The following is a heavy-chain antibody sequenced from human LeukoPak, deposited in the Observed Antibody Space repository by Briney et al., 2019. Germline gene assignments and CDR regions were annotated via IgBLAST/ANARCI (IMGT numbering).Heavy chain of an antibody. CDR1: GFTFNSYW. CDR2: IKQDGSEK. Sequence: PGGSLRLSCAASGFTFNSYWMSWVRQAPGKGLEWVANIKQDGSEKYYVDSVKGRFTISRDNAKNSLYLQMNSLRAEDTAVYYCARDPHTSSWPEYFQHWGQGTLLTVSS. V-gene: IGHV3-7*04. D-gene: IGHD6-13*01. J-gene: IGHJ1*01. CDR3: ARDPHTSSWPEYFQH.